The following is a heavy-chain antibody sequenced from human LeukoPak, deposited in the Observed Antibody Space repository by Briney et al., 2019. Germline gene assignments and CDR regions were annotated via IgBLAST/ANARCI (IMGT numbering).Heavy chain of an antibody. D-gene: IGHD6-19*01. CDR3: ATLRRSGWYIGD. CDR1: GYTFTDYY. V-gene: IGHV1-2*02. CDR2: FNPYSGGT. Sequence: ASVKVSCKASGYTFTDYYIHWVRQPPGQGLEWMGWFNPYSGGTNYAEKFQGRVTMTRDTSITTAYMELSSLRSDDTAMYYCATLRRSGWYIGDWGQGTLVTVSS. J-gene: IGHJ4*02.